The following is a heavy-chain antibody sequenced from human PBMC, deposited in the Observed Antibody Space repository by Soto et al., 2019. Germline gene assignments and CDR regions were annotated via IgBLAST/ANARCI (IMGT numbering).Heavy chain of an antibody. J-gene: IGHJ4*01. CDR3: ARDSGKGAYFDY. CDR2: IRNKANSYTT. V-gene: IGHV3-72*01. D-gene: IGHD1-26*01. Sequence: EVQLVESGGGLVQPGGSQRLSCAASGFTLSDHYMDWVRQAPGKGLERVGRIRNKANSYTTDYAASVKGRFTISRDDSKDSLYLQMNSLKTEDTAIYYCARDSGKGAYFDYWGHGTLATVSS. CDR1: GFTLSDHY.